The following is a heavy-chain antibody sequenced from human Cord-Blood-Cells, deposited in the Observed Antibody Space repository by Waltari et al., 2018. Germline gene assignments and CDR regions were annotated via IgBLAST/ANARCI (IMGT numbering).Heavy chain of an antibody. J-gene: IGHJ4*02. D-gene: IGHD2-2*01. CDR1: CYAISSGYY. CDR2: IYHSGST. V-gene: IGHV4-38-2*02. CDR3: ARGRYSCYDY. Sequence: QVQLQESGPGLVKPSETLSLTCTVSCYAISSGYYWGWIRPPPGKGLEWIGSIYHSGSTYYNPSLKSRVTISVDTSKNQFSLKLSSVTAADTAVYYCARGRYSCYDYWGQGTLVTVSS.